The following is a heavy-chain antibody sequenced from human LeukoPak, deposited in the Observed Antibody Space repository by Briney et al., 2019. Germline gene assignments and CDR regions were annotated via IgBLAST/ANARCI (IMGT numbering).Heavy chain of an antibody. V-gene: IGHV3-30*02. CDR2: IKSDGGDI. CDR1: GFNFNSHC. Sequence: PGGSLRLSCVASGFNFNSHCMHWVRQAPGKGLEWVAFIKSDGGDISYADSVKGRFTISRDNSENTLSLQMNSLRTEDTALYYCTTKGCSGGACPYYDWYFDLWGRGTLVTVSS. D-gene: IGHD5-12*01. CDR3: TTKGCSGGACPYYDWYFDL. J-gene: IGHJ2*01.